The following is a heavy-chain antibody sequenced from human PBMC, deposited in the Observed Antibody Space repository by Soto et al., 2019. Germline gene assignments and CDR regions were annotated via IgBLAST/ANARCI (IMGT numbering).Heavy chain of an antibody. CDR1: GGTFSSYT. Sequence: QVQLVQSGAEVKKPGSSVKVSCKASGGTFSSYTISWVRQAPGQGLEWMGRILPILAIANYAQKFQGRVTITADKSTSTAYMELSSLRSEATAVYYCARDTVTGENWFDPWGQGTLVTVSS. D-gene: IGHD4-17*01. J-gene: IGHJ5*02. CDR3: ARDTVTGENWFDP. CDR2: ILPILAIA. V-gene: IGHV1-69*08.